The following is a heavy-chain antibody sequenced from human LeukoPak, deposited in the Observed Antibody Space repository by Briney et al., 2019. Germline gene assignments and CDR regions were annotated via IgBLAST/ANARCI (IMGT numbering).Heavy chain of an antibody. D-gene: IGHD2-21*02. Sequence: SETLSLTCTVSGGSISSYYWSWIRQPPGKGLEWIGFIYTSGSTNYNPSLKSRVTISVDTSKNQFSLKLSSVTAADTAVYYCARLAYCGGDCYGEWFDPWGQGTLVTVSS. CDR3: ARLAYCGGDCYGEWFDP. V-gene: IGHV4-4*09. CDR1: GGSISSYY. J-gene: IGHJ5*02. CDR2: IYTSGST.